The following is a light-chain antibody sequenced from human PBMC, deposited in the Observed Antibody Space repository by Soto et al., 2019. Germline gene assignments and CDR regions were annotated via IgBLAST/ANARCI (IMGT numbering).Light chain of an antibody. Sequence: DIQMTQSPSTLSASVGDRVSITCRVSQSIFTWLALYQQKPGKAPRLMISDASSLEGWGPSRFSGSGSGTEFTLTISSLQPDDFATYYCQQYSSSWTFGQGTKVDIK. J-gene: IGKJ1*01. CDR2: DAS. CDR1: QSIFTW. CDR3: QQYSSSWT. V-gene: IGKV1-5*01.